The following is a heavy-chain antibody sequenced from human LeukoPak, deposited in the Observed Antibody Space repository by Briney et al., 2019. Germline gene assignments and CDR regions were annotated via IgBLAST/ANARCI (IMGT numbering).Heavy chain of an antibody. CDR2: IYYSGST. CDR1: SGSISSSSYY. CDR3: AKTKLDWLLFDF. D-gene: IGHD3-9*01. Sequence: PSETLSLTCTVSSGSISSSSYYWAWIRQPPGKGLECIGSIYYSGSTSYNPSLKSRVTMSLDTSKSQFYLRLTSVTAADTALYYCAKTKLDWLLFDFWGQGILVTVSS. V-gene: IGHV4-39*07. J-gene: IGHJ4*02.